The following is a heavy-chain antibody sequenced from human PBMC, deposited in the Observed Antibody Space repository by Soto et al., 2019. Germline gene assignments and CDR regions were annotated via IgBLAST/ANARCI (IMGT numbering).Heavy chain of an antibody. CDR2: IIPIFGTA. J-gene: IGHJ5*02. Sequence: QVQLVQSGAEVKKPGSSVKVSCKASGGTFSSYAISWVRQAPGQGLEWMGGIIPIFGTANYAQKFQGRVTITADESTSTAYMELSSLRSEDTAVYYWARDQRNSKPSRHNWFDPWGQGTLVTVSS. D-gene: IGHD4-4*01. CDR3: ARDQRNSKPSRHNWFDP. CDR1: GGTFSSYA. V-gene: IGHV1-69*01.